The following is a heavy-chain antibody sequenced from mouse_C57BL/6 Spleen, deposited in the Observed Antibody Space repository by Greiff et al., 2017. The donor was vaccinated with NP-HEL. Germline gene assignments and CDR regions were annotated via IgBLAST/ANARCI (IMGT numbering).Heavy chain of an antibody. D-gene: IGHD1-1*01. CDR3: ARGEYGSSYEGAMDY. Sequence: VQLQQPGAELVMPGASVKLSCKASGYTFTSYWMHWVKQRPGQGLEWIGEIDPSDSYTNYNQKFKGKSTLTVDKSSSTAYMQLSSLTSEDSAVYYCARGEYGSSYEGAMDYWGQGTSVTVSS. J-gene: IGHJ4*01. CDR1: GYTFTSYW. CDR2: IDPSDSYT. V-gene: IGHV1-69*01.